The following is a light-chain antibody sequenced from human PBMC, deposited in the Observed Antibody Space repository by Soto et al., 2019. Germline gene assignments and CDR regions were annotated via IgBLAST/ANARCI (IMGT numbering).Light chain of an antibody. CDR3: SSYTSISLWV. Sequence: QSVLTQPASVSGSPGQSITISCTGTSSDIGGYEYVSWYQQHPGKAPKLMIYEVNNRPSGVSNRFSGSKSGNTASLTISGLQAEDEANYYCSSYTSISLWVFGGGTKLTVL. V-gene: IGLV2-14*01. CDR1: SSDIGGYEY. J-gene: IGLJ3*02. CDR2: EVN.